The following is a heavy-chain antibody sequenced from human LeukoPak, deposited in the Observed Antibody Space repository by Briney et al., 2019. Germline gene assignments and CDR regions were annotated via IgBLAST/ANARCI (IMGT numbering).Heavy chain of an antibody. D-gene: IGHD2-2*01. CDR1: GGSISSSSYY. Sequence: KPSETLSLTCTVSGGSISSSSYYWGWIRQPPGKGLEWIGSIYYSGSTYYNPSLKSRVTISVDTSKNQFSLRLSSVIAADTAVYYCARSDPPSYQLPFDYWGQGTLVTVSS. V-gene: IGHV4-39*01. J-gene: IGHJ4*02. CDR3: ARSDPPSYQLPFDY. CDR2: IYYSGST.